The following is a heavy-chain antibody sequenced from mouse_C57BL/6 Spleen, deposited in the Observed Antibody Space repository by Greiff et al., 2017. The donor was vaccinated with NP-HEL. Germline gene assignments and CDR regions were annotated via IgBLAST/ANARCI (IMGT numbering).Heavy chain of an antibody. J-gene: IGHJ3*01. CDR1: GYTFTDYN. Sequence: VQLQQSGPELVKPGASVKMSCKASGYTFTDYNMHWVKQSHGKSLEWIGYINSNNGGTSYIQKLKGKAILTVNKSSSTAYMELRSLTSEDSAVYYCASGGYISFAYWGQGTLVTVSA. D-gene: IGHD1-3*01. CDR3: ASGGYISFAY. CDR2: INSNNGGT. V-gene: IGHV1-22*01.